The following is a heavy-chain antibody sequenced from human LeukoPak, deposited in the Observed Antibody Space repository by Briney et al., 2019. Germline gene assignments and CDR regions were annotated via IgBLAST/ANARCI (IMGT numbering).Heavy chain of an antibody. CDR2: INNDGSIT. V-gene: IGHV3-74*01. CDR1: EFIFSRYW. Sequence: GGSLRFSCAASEFIFSRYWMPWVRQAPGKELVWVSRINNDGSITNSADSVKGRFTISRDNAKDTLYLQMDSLRAEDTAIYFCARGPSVLGAIDNWGQGTLVAVSS. D-gene: IGHD3-10*01. J-gene: IGHJ4*02. CDR3: ARGPSVLGAIDN.